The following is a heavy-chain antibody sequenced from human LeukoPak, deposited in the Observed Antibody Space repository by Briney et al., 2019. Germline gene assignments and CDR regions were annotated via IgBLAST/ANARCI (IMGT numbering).Heavy chain of an antibody. CDR3: ARDTDDFQGLDI. V-gene: IGHV3-7*01. Sequence: GGSLRLSCAASGFFFSNYWMSWVRQAQGKGLEWVANINLHGNGRFYVDSVKGRFTISRDNNKKSVYLQMNSLRAEDTAVYYCARDTDDFQGLDIWGQGTRVTVSS. CDR1: GFFFSNYW. J-gene: IGHJ3*02. CDR2: INLHGNGR. D-gene: IGHD3-3*01.